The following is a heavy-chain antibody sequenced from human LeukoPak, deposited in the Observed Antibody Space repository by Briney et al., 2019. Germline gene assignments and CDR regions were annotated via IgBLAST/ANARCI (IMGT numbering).Heavy chain of an antibody. D-gene: IGHD5-12*01. J-gene: IGHJ5*02. CDR2: INHSGST. CDR1: GGSFSGYY. Sequence: PSETLSLTCAVYGGSFSGYYWSWIRQPPGKGLEWIGEINHSGSTNYNPSLKSRVTISVDTSKNQFSLKLSSVTAADTAVYYCARGRKGLRLSGLNWFDPWGQGTLVAVSS. CDR3: ARGRKGLRLSGLNWFDP. V-gene: IGHV4-34*01.